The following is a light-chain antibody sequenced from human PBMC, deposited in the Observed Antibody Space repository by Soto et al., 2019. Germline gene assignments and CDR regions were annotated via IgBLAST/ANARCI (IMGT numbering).Light chain of an antibody. V-gene: IGLV2-14*01. J-gene: IGLJ2*01. CDR2: DVS. CDR3: SSYTSSNTLVV. Sequence: QSALTQPASVSGSPGQSITISCTGTSSDVGGYNYVSWYQQHPGKAPKLMIYDVSNRPSGVSNRFSGSKSGNTASLTISGXXXXXXXXYYXSSYTSSNTLVVFGGGTK. CDR1: SSDVGGYNY.